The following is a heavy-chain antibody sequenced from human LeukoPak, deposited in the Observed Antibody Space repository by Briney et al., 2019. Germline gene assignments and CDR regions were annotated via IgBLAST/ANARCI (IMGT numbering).Heavy chain of an antibody. V-gene: IGHV3-30*02. CDR2: IRYDGSNK. J-gene: IGHJ4*02. CDR3: AKDQRREIVVVVAATPSYFDY. CDR1: GFTFSSYG. Sequence: GGSLRLSCAASGFTFSSYGMHWVRQAPGKGLEWVAFIRYDGSNKYYADSVKGRFTISRDNSKNTLYLQMNSLRAEDTAVYYCAKDQRREIVVVVAATPSYFDYWGQGTQVTVSS. D-gene: IGHD2-15*01.